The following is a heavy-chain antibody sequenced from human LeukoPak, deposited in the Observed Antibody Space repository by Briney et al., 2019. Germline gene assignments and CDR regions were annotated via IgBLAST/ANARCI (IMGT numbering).Heavy chain of an antibody. V-gene: IGHV1-18*01. CDR2: ISAYNGNT. D-gene: IGHD2-2*01. J-gene: IGHJ3*02. Sequence: ASVKVSFKSSGYAFSSYGFSWVRQAPGQGLEWMGWISAYNGNTNYAQKLQGRVTMTTDTSTSTAYMELRSLRSDDTAVYYCARDIPTYQLLIGRAFDIWGQGTMVTVSS. CDR1: GYAFSSYG. CDR3: ARDIPTYQLLIGRAFDI.